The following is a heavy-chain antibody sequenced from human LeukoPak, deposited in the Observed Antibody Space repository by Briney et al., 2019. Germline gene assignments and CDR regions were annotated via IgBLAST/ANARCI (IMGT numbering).Heavy chain of an antibody. CDR1: GYSFTSYG. CDR3: ARERSGWFFSN. J-gene: IGHJ4*02. Sequence: ASVKVSCKASGYSFTSYGITWVRQAPGQGLEWMGWISPYNGNTNYAQKLQGRVTMTTDTSTSTAYMDLRSLRSDDTAVYYCARERSGWFFSNWGQGTLVTVS. CDR2: ISPYNGNT. D-gene: IGHD6-19*01. V-gene: IGHV1-18*01.